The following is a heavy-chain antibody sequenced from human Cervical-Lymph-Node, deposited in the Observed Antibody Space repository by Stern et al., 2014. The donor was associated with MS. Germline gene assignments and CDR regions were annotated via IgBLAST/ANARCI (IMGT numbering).Heavy chain of an antibody. CDR2: ISHEGSSQ. V-gene: IGHV3-30-3*01. D-gene: IGHD6-25*01. CDR3: ARPAAARYFDF. J-gene: IGHJ4*02. Sequence: VQLVESGGGVVQPGRSLRLSCAAYGFTFGSHTMHWVRQPPGKGLDWVAIISHEGSSQHYADSVKGRFTISRDNSNNTLYLQMNSLRAEDTAMYYCARPAAARYFDFWGQGTQVTVSS. CDR1: GFTFGSHT.